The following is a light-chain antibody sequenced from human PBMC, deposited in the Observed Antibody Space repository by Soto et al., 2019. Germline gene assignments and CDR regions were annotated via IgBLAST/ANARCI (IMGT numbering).Light chain of an antibody. V-gene: IGKV3-20*01. J-gene: IGKJ4*01. CDR3: QQYGNSPLT. CDR1: ETVPSSY. CDR2: GAS. Sequence: EIVLTQSPGTLSLSAGESATLSCRASETVPSSYLAWFQQRPSQAPRLLIYGASNRATGVPDRFSGSGSGGEFSLTINGLEPEDFAVYICQQYGNSPLTFGGGTRIEIK.